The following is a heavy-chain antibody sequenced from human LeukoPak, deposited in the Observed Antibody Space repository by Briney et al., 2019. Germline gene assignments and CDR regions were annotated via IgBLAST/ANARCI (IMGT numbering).Heavy chain of an antibody. J-gene: IGHJ4*02. CDR1: GGTFSSYA. V-gene: IGHV1-69*13. CDR2: IIPIFGTA. Sequence: GASVKVSCKASGGTFSSYAISWVRQAPGQGLEWMGGIIPIFGTANYAQKFQGRVTITADESTSTAYMELGSLRSEDTAVYYCARDREMATQVFDYWGQGTLVTVSS. CDR3: ARDREMATQVFDY. D-gene: IGHD5-24*01.